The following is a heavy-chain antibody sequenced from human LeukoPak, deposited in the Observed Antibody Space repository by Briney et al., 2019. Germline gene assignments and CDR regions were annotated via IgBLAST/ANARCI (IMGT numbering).Heavy chain of an antibody. Sequence: PSETLSLTCTVSGGSISSYYWSWIRQPPGKGLEWIGYIYYSGSTNYNPSLKSRVTISVDTSKNQFSLKLSSVTAADTAVYYCAGTFRFLEWFSFDYWGQGTLVTVSS. CDR1: GGSISSYY. D-gene: IGHD3-3*01. V-gene: IGHV4-59*01. J-gene: IGHJ4*02. CDR3: AGTFRFLEWFSFDY. CDR2: IYYSGST.